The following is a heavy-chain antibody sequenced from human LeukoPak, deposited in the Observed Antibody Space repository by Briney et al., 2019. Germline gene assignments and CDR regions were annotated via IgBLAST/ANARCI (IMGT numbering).Heavy chain of an antibody. V-gene: IGHV4-59*01. Sequence: PSETLSLTCTVSGGSISSYYWSWIRQPPGKGLEWIGYIYYSGSTNYNPSLKSRVTISVDTSKNQFSLKLSSVTAADTAVYYCARRRITMVRGVISYAFDIWGQGTMVTVS. J-gene: IGHJ3*02. CDR3: ARRRITMVRGVISYAFDI. CDR2: IYYSGST. D-gene: IGHD3-10*01. CDR1: GGSISSYY.